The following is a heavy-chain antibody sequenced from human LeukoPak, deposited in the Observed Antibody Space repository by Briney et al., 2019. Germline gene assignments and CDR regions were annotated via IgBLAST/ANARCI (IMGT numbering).Heavy chain of an antibody. Sequence: GGSLRLSCAASGFTFSSYAMYWVRQAPGKGLEYVSAFSSNGDNTHYANSVKGRFTISRDNSKNTLYLQVGSLRAEDMAVYYCARVQGTTVLFDYWGQGTLVTVSS. V-gene: IGHV3-64*01. CDR3: ARVQGTTVLFDY. J-gene: IGHJ4*02. CDR2: FSSNGDNT. D-gene: IGHD4-17*01. CDR1: GFTFSSYA.